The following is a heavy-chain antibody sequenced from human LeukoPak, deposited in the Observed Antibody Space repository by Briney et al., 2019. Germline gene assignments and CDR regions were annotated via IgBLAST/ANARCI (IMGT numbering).Heavy chain of an antibody. V-gene: IGHV3-30*02. CDR1: GFTFSSYG. J-gene: IGHJ4*02. Sequence: GGSLRLSCAASGFTFSSYGMHWVRQAPGKGLEWVAFIRYDGSNKYYADSVKGRFTISRDNSKNTLYLQMNSLRAEDTAVYYCARVGPLEMSRGFDYWGQGTLVTVSS. CDR3: ARVGPLEMSRGFDY. CDR2: IRYDGSNK. D-gene: IGHD5-24*01.